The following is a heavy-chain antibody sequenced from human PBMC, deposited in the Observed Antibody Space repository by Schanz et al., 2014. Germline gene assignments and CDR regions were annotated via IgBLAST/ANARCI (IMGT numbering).Heavy chain of an antibody. V-gene: IGHV3-23*04. CDR3: AKQIHYDILTGTRN. D-gene: IGHD3-9*01. CDR2: ISGSGGST. J-gene: IGHJ4*02. Sequence: EVQLVESGGGFVQPGGSLGLSCVVSGFTVSSDHMSWVRQAPGKGLEWVSGISGSGGSTYYADSVKGRFTISRENSKNTLYLQMNSLRAEDTAVYYCAKQIHYDILTGTRNWGQGTLVTVSS. CDR1: GFTVSSDH.